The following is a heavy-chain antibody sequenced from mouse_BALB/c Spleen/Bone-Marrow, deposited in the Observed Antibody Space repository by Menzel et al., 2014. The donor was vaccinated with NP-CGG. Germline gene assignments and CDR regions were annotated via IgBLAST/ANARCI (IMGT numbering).Heavy chain of an antibody. V-gene: IGHV14-3*02. CDR2: IDPANGNT. CDR3: ASYVYGYYFDY. Sequence: DVQLQESGAELVKPGASVKLSCTASGFNIKDTYMHWVKQRPEQGLEWIGRIDPANGNTKYDPKFQGRATVTADTSSSTAYLQLSSLTSEDTAVYYCASYVYGYYFDYWGQGTTLTVSS. J-gene: IGHJ2*01. D-gene: IGHD1-1*01. CDR1: GFNIKDTY.